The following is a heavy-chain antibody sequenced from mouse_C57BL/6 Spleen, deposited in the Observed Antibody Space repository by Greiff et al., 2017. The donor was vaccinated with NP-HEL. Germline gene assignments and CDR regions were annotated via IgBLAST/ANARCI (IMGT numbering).Heavy chain of an antibody. CDR2: ILPGSGST. V-gene: IGHV1-9*01. CDR1: GYTFTGYW. D-gene: IGHD2-10*02. Sequence: VKLQESGAELMKPGASVKLSCKATGYTFTGYWIEWVKQRPGHGLEWIGEILPGSGSTNYNEKFKGKATFTADTSSNTAYMQLSSPTTEDSAIYYCARGYGNPWFAYWGQGTLVTVSA. CDR3: ARGYGNPWFAY. J-gene: IGHJ3*01.